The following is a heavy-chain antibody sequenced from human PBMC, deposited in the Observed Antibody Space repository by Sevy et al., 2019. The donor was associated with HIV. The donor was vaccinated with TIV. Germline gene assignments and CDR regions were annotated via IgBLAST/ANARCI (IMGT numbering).Heavy chain of an antibody. V-gene: IGHV3-48*03. Sequence: GGSLRRSCEASGFTFSSYEMNWVRQAPGKGLEWVSYISSSGTTIKYADSVKGRFTISRDNAKNSLYMQMNSLRAEDTAVYYCARVETNYDKGFDPWGQGTLVTVSS. D-gene: IGHD3-22*01. CDR3: ARVETNYDKGFDP. CDR2: ISSSGTTI. CDR1: GFTFSSYE. J-gene: IGHJ5*02.